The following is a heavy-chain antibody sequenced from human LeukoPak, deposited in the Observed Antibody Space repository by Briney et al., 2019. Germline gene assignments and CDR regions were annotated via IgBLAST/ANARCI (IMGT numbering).Heavy chain of an antibody. CDR3: AKGHYDFWSGHFDF. V-gene: IGHV3-30*18. J-gene: IGHJ4*02. Sequence: GGSLRLSCAASGFTFSSYAMSWVRQAPGKGLEWLAVISSDGSNKYYADSVKGRFTISRDNSKNTLDLQMNSLRTEDTAVYYCAKGHYDFWSGHFDFWGQGTLVTVSS. D-gene: IGHD3-3*01. CDR1: GFTFSSYA. CDR2: ISSDGSNK.